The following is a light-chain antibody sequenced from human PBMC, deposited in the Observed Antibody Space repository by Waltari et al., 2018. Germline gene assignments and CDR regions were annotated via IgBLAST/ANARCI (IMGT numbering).Light chain of an antibody. CDR2: DVS. J-gene: IGLJ2*01. CDR1: TSDVGGFTY. Sequence: QSALTQPRSVSGSPGQSVTISCTGATSDVGGFTYVSWYQQHPGKAPKLMIYDVSKRPSGVPDRFSGSKSGYTVSLTISGLQAEDEADYYCCSYAASYVVFGGGTKLTVL. CDR3: CSYAASYVV. V-gene: IGLV2-11*01.